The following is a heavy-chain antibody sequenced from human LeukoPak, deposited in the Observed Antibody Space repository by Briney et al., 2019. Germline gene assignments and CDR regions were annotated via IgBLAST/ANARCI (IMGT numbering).Heavy chain of an antibody. CDR1: GGSFSGYY. CDR2: INHSGST. D-gene: IGHD5-18*01. Sequence: SETLSLTCAVYGGSFSGYYWSWIRQPPGKGLEWIGEINHSGSTNYNPSLKSRVTISVDTSKNQFSLKLCSVTAADTAVYYCARARGYSYGRFFDYWGQGTLVTVSS. CDR3: ARARGYSYGRFFDY. V-gene: IGHV4-34*01. J-gene: IGHJ4*02.